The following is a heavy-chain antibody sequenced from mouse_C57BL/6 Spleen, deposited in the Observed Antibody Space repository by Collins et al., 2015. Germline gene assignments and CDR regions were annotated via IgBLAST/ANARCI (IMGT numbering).Heavy chain of an antibody. CDR1: GFTFSDFY. V-gene: IGHV7-1*02. J-gene: IGHJ4*01. CDR2: SRNKANDYTT. Sequence: EVKLVESGGGLVQPGGSLRLSCATSGFTFSDFYMEWVRQPPGKRLEWIAASRNKANDYTTEYSAXPVKGRFIVSRDTSQSILYLQMNALRAEDTAIYYCARDAGHAMDYWGQGTSVTVSS. CDR3: ARDAGHAMDY.